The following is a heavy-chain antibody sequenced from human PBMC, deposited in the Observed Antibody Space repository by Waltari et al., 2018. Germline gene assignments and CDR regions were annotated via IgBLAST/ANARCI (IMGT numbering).Heavy chain of an antibody. J-gene: IGHJ6*03. V-gene: IGHV4-4*07. Sequence: QVQLQESGPGLVKPSETLSLTCTVSGGSISSYYWSWIRQPAGKGREWIGRIYTSGSTNYNPSLKSRVTMSVDTSKNQFSLKLSSVTAADTAVYYCARDGVGYCSSTSCLYYYYYYMDVWGKGTTVTISS. D-gene: IGHD2-2*01. CDR3: ARDGVGYCSSTSCLYYYYYYMDV. CDR2: IYTSGST. CDR1: GGSISSYY.